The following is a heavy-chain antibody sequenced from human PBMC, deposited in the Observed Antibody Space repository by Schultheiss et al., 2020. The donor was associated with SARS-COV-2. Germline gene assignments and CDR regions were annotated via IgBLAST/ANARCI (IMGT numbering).Heavy chain of an antibody. CDR1: GGTFSSYA. J-gene: IGHJ4*02. Sequence: SVKVSCKASGGTFSSYAISWVRQAPGQGLEWMGGIIPIFGTANYAQKFQGRVTITADESTSAAYMELSSLRSEDTALYYCARVPSFTVLYYFDYWGRGTLVTVSS. D-gene: IGHD2/OR15-2a*01. V-gene: IGHV1-69*13. CDR3: ARVPSFTVLYYFDY. CDR2: IIPIFGTA.